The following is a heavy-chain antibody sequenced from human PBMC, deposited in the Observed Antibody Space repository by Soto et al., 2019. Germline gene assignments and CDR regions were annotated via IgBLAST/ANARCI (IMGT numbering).Heavy chain of an antibody. CDR2: ISYDGSNK. D-gene: IGHD3-22*01. V-gene: IGHV3-30-3*01. CDR3: ARDTYYDSSGSSFGQVDY. CDR1: GFTFSSYA. Sequence: GGSLRLSCAASGFTFSSYAMHWVRQAPGKGLEWVAVISYDGSNKYYADSVKGRFTISRDNSKNTPYLQMNSLSAEDTAVYYCARDTYYDSSGSSFGQVDYWGQGTLVTVSS. J-gene: IGHJ4*02.